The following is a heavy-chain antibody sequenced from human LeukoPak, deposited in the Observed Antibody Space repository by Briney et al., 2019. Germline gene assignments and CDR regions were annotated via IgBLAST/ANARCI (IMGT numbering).Heavy chain of an antibody. CDR2: ISGSGGST. Sequence: GGSLRLSCAASGFTFSSYGMHWVRQAPGKGLEWVSAISGSGGSTYYADSVKGRFTISRDNSKNTLYLQMNSLRAEDTAVYYCAKDPMITFGGVIGIFDYWGQGTLVTVSS. J-gene: IGHJ4*02. V-gene: IGHV3-23*01. CDR3: AKDPMITFGGVIGIFDY. CDR1: GFTFSSYG. D-gene: IGHD3-16*02.